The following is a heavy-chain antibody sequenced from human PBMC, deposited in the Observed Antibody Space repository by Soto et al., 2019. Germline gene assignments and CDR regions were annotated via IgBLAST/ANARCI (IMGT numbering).Heavy chain of an antibody. V-gene: IGHV4-31*03. CDR3: ARGMAAGTTVYGMDV. J-gene: IGHJ6*02. Sequence: QVQLQESGPGLVKPSQTLSLTCTVSGGSISRGGYYWSWIRQHPGKGREWIGYIYYSGSTYYNPSLKSRVTISVDTSKNPFSLKLSSVTAADTAVYYCARGMAAGTTVYGMDVWGQGTTVTVSS. D-gene: IGHD6-13*01. CDR2: IYYSGST. CDR1: GGSISRGGYY.